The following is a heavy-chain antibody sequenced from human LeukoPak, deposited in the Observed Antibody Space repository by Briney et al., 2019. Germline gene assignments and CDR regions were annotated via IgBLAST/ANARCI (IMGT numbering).Heavy chain of an antibody. Sequence: PGGSLRLSCAASGFTFSSYAMSWVRQAPGKGLEWVSAISGSGGSTYYADSVKGRFTLSRDNSKNTLYLQMNSLRAEDTAVYYYAKFYYYDSSGYGYGGAFDYWGHGTLVTVSS. D-gene: IGHD3-22*01. CDR3: AKFYYYDSSGYGYGGAFDY. CDR1: GFTFSSYA. V-gene: IGHV3-23*01. J-gene: IGHJ4*01. CDR2: ISGSGGST.